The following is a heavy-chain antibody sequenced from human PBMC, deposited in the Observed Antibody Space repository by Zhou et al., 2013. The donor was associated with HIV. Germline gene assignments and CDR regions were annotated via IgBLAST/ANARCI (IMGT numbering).Heavy chain of an antibody. CDR3: ARDGPLPSVWYWFGP. V-gene: IGHV1-69*13. Sequence: QVQLVQSGAEVKKPGASVKVSCKASGYTFTRYGISWVRQAPGQGLEWMGRIIPVFGTANYAQKFQGRVTITADESTSIAYMELNNLRSDDTAVYYCARDGPLPSVWYWFGPWGQGTLVTVSS. CDR2: IIPVFGTA. CDR1: GYTFTRYG. J-gene: IGHJ5*02. D-gene: IGHD6-19*01.